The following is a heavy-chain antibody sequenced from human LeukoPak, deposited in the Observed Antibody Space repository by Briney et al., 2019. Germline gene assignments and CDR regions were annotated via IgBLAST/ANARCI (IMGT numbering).Heavy chain of an antibody. V-gene: IGHV1-18*01. D-gene: IGHD3-22*01. Sequence: ASVKVSCKASGYTFTSYGISWVRQAPGQGLEWMGWISAYNGNTNYAQKLQGRVTMTTDTSTSTAYMELRGLRSDDTAVYYCARGDYYDSSAHFDYWGQGTLVTVSS. CDR2: ISAYNGNT. CDR3: ARGDYYDSSAHFDY. J-gene: IGHJ4*02. CDR1: GYTFTSYG.